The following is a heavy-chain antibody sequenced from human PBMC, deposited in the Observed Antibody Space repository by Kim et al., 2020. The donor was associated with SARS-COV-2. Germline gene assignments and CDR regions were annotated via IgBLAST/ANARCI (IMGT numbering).Heavy chain of an antibody. J-gene: IGHJ4*02. D-gene: IGHD6-19*01. V-gene: IGHV1-3*01. Sequence: TKYSQKFQGRVTITRETSASTAYMELSSLRSEDTAVYDCARVIGSGWYEKWGQGTLVTVSS. CDR3: ARVIGSGWYEK. CDR2: T.